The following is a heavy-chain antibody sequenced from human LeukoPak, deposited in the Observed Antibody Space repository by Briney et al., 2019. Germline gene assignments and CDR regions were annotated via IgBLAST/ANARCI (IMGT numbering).Heavy chain of an antibody. V-gene: IGHV4-59*02. D-gene: IGHD3-10*01. Sequence: SETLSLTCSVSGASVSSDYWNWIRQSPGRGLEWIGYTHYRGDINYNPSLKSRLTMSVDASSNRVSLKLSSVTAADAAVYYCGRNLGSGSDHWGQGTLVTVSS. CDR1: GASVSSDY. CDR2: THYRGDI. J-gene: IGHJ4*02. CDR3: GRNLGSGSDH.